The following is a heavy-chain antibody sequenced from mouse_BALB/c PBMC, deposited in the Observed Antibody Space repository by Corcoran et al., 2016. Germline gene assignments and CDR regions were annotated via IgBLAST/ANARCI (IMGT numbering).Heavy chain of an antibody. V-gene: IGHV1S136*01. CDR2: INPYNDGT. Sequence: EVQLQQSGPELVKPGASVKMSCKASGYTFTSYVMHWVKQKPGQGLEWIGYINPYNDGTKYNEKFKGKAILTSANASSTASMELSSLTSEDSAFYYCATPDYWGQGTTLTASP. J-gene: IGHJ2*01. CDR1: GYTFTSYV. CDR3: ATPDY.